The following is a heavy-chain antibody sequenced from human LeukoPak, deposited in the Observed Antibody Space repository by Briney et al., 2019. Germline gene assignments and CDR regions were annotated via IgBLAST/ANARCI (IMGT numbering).Heavy chain of an antibody. J-gene: IGHJ4*02. V-gene: IGHV4-39*01. CDR3: ARHPARYYGSGSFDY. D-gene: IGHD3-10*01. CDR1: GGSISSSSYY. CDR2: IYYSGST. Sequence: SETLSLTCTVSGGSISSSSYYWGWIRQPPGKGLEWIGSIYYSGSTYYNPSLKSRVTISVDTSKNQFSLKLSSVTAADTAVYYCARHPARYYGSGSFDYWGQGTLVTVSS.